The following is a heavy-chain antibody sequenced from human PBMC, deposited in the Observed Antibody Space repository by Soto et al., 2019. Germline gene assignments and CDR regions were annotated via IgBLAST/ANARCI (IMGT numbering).Heavy chain of an antibody. CDR2: IYYSGST. V-gene: IGHV4-30-4*01. Sequence: SETLSLTCTVSGGSISSGDYYWSWIRQPPGKGLEWIGYIYYSGSTYYNPSLKSRVTISVDTSKNQFSLKLSSVTAADTAVYYCARAAGGSGSYLIFDYRGQGTLVTVSS. J-gene: IGHJ4*02. D-gene: IGHD3-10*01. CDR3: ARAAGGSGSYLIFDY. CDR1: GGSISSGDYY.